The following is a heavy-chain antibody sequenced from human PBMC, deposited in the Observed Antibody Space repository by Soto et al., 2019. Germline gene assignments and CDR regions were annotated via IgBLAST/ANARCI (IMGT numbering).Heavy chain of an antibody. CDR2: TYYRSRWYN. CDR1: GYSLSSNSAG. J-gene: IGHJ6*02. D-gene: IGHD6-13*01. V-gene: IGHV6-1*01. CDR3: ARDSTYSSTWYHGLDV. Sequence: SQTLSLTCAVSGYSLSSNSAGWNWIRQSPSRGLEWLGRTYYRSRWYNDYAVSVKGRININPDTSKNQFSLQLNSVTPEDTAVYYCARDSTYSSTWYHGLDVWGQGTTVTVSS.